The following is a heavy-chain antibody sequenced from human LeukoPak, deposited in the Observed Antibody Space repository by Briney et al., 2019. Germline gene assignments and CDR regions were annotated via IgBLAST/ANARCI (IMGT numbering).Heavy chain of an antibody. D-gene: IGHD3-10*01. CDR3: AGPSRGVRFDS. CDR1: GGSISSSTYY. CDR2: IYRSGDT. J-gene: IGHJ5*01. V-gene: IGHV4-39*01. Sequence: PSETLSLTCTVSGGSISSSTYYWGWIRQPPGKGLEWIGSIYRSGDTYYNPSLKSRVAISIDTSKNQFSLKLGPVTAADTASYYCAGPSRGVRFDSWGQGTLVTVSS.